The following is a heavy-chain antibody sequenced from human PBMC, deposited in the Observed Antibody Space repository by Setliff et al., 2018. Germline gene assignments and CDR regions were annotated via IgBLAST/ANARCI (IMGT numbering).Heavy chain of an antibody. CDR2: IIPRFSTA. D-gene: IGHD3-9*01. J-gene: IGHJ6*03. CDR1: GGTFTTYT. V-gene: IGHV1-69*13. CDR3: ARTARPNRYYNYMDV. Sequence: SVKVSCKASGGTFTTYTITWVRQAPGQGLEWMGGIIPRFSTANIAQNFQGRVTISADESTSTVYMELSSLRSEDTAVYYCARTARPNRYYNYMDVWGKGTKVTVSS.